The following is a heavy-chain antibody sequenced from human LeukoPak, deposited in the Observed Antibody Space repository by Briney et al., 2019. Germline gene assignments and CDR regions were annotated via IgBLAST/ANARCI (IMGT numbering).Heavy chain of an antibody. J-gene: IGHJ4*02. CDR2: IWYDGSNK. Sequence: GRSLRLSCAASGFTFSSYGMHWVRQAPGKGLEWVAVIWYDGSNKYYADSVKGRFTISRDNSKNTLYLQMNSLRAEDTAVYYCAREKIKPIYYDYRDQGTLVTVSS. V-gene: IGHV3-33*01. CDR1: GFTFSSYG. CDR3: AREKIKPIYYDY. D-gene: IGHD2-21*01.